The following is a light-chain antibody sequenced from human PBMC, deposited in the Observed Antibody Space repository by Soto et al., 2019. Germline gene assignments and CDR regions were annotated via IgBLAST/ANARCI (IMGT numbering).Light chain of an antibody. CDR1: SSDVGGYNY. J-gene: IGLJ1*01. V-gene: IGLV2-14*01. CDR2: EVS. CDR3: SSYTSSSTYV. Sequence: QSVLTQPASVSGSPGQSITISCTGTSSDVGGYNYVSWYQQHPGKAPKLMIYEVSNRPSGVSNRFSGSKSGNTASLTISGLQAEDEAEYYFSSYTSSSTYVFGTGTKLTVL.